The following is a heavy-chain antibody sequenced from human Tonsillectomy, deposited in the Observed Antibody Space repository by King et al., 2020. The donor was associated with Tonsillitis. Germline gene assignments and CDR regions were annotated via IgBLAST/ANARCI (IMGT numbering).Heavy chain of an antibody. D-gene: IGHD1-1*01. CDR2: MNPNSRST. CDR1: GYTFTNNN. CDR3: ARNWNGFTF. J-gene: IGHJ4*02. Sequence: QLVQSGAEVKKPGASVRVSCKASGYTFTNNNIAWVRQATGQGLEWMGWMNPNSRSTGYAQNFQGRVTMTRNTPISTAYMELNSPGSEDTAVYYCARNWNGFTFWGQGALVTVSS. V-gene: IGHV1-8*02.